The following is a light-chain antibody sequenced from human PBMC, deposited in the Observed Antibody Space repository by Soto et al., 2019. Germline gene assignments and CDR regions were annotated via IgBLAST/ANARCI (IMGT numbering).Light chain of an antibody. Sequence: QSVLTQPPSASGTPGQRITISCSGSSSNIGSHTVNWHQQVPGTAPKLLIYSNNERPSGVPDRFSGSKSGTSASLAISGLQSGDEADYYCTSYRSGSTPVVFGGGTKLTVL. CDR2: SNN. CDR3: TSYRSGSTPVV. CDR1: SSNIGSHT. V-gene: IGLV1-44*01. J-gene: IGLJ2*01.